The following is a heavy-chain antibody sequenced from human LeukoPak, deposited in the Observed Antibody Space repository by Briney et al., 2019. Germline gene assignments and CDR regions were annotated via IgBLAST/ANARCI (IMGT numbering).Heavy chain of an antibody. D-gene: IGHD3-10*01. V-gene: IGHV3-7*04. CDR3: ARVPGTSNYYGSGSPDY. J-gene: IGHJ4*02. CDR1: GFPFSSYW. Sequence: GGSLGLSCAASGFPFSSYWMSWVRQAPGKGLEWVANIKKDGSDKHYVDSVKGRFTISRDNAKNSLYLQMNSLRAEDTAVYYCARVPGTSNYYGSGSPDYWGQGTLVTVSS. CDR2: IKKDGSDK.